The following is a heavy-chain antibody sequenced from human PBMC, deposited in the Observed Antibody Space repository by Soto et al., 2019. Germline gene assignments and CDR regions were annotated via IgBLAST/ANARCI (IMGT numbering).Heavy chain of an antibody. CDR3: ARVVLGYCSGGSCYPGYSYASYDY. V-gene: IGHV1-69*02. CDR2: IIPILGIA. Sequence: SVKVSCKASGGTFSSYTISWVRQAPGQGLEWMGRIIPILGIANYAQKFQGRVTITADKSTSTAYMELSSLRSEDTAVYYCARVVLGYCSGGSCYPGYSYASYDYWGQGTLVTVSS. J-gene: IGHJ4*02. D-gene: IGHD2-15*01. CDR1: GGTFSSYT.